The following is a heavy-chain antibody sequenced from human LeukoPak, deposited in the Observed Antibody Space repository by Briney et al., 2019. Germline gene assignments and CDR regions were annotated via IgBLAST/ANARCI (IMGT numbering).Heavy chain of an antibody. V-gene: IGHV3-53*01. CDR3: ARLLTYFFDY. CDR2: IYTDGAT. Sequence: GGSLRLSCAASGFTVSGNYMSWVRRAPGKGLEWLSVIYTDGATNYADSVKGRFTISRDNSKNTLSLQMDSLRAEDTAVYYCARLLTYFFDYWGQGTLVTVSS. CDR1: GFTVSGNY. D-gene: IGHD2-15*01. J-gene: IGHJ4*02.